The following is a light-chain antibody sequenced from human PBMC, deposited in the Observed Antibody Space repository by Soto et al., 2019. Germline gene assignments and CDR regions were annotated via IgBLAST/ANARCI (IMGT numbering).Light chain of an antibody. J-gene: IGKJ1*01. CDR2: EAS. CDR1: QSINKW. Sequence: DIQMTQSPSTLSASVKDTVTITCRASQSINKWLAWYQQKPGKAPKLLIYEASTLQSGVPSRFSGSGSGTEFTLTISSLQPDDFGTYYCQEYKSYSWTFDQGTKVEIK. CDR3: QEYKSYSWT. V-gene: IGKV1-5*03.